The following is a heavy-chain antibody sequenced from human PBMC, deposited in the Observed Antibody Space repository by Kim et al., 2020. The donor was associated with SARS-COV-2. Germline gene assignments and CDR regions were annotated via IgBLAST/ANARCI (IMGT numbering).Heavy chain of an antibody. CDR1: GGSFSGYY. CDR2: INHSGST. Sequence: SETLSLTCAVYGGSFSGYYWSWIRQPPGKGLEWIGEINHSGSTNYNPSLKSRVTISVDTSKNQFSLKLSSVTAADTAVYYCAREGPPSPRYVMDVWGQGTTVTVSS. D-gene: IGHD1-20*01. V-gene: IGHV4-34*01. CDR3: AREGPPSPRYVMDV. J-gene: IGHJ6*02.